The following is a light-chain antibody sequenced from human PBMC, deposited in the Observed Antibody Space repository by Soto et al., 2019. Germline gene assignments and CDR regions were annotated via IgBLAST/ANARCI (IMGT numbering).Light chain of an antibody. V-gene: IGKV1-39*01. CDR3: QQTHAVPLT. CDR1: QPISNY. J-gene: IGKJ5*01. CDR2: GAT. Sequence: DVQLTQSPSSLSASVGDRFTITCRASQPISNYLNWYQQKAGEAPKALIFGATSLQSGVPSKFSGSGYGTDFTLIINNLHPDDFATYYCQQTHAVPLTFGQGTRLEIK.